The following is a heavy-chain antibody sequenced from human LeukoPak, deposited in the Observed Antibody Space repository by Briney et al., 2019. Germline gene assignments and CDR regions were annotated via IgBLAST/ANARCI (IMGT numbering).Heavy chain of an antibody. V-gene: IGHV3-21*01. CDR1: GSTFSRYS. Sequence: PGGSLRLSCAASGSTFSRYSMNWVRQAPGKGLEWVASISSTSTFIYSADSVKGRFTISRDTAKNSLFLQMNSLRAEDTAIYYCARDYFDSSDYPRTYYYYYMDVWGKGTTVTVSS. CDR2: ISSTSTFI. J-gene: IGHJ6*03. CDR3: ARDYFDSSDYPRTYYYYYMDV. D-gene: IGHD3-22*01.